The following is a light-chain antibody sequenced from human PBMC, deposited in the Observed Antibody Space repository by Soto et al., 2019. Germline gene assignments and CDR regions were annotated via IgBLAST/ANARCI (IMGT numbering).Light chain of an antibody. CDR3: QQYGRLIT. CDR2: AAS. Sequence: DIQMTQSPSSLSASVGDRVTITCRASQSISSYLNWYQQKPGKAPKLLIYAASSLQSGVPSRFSGSGSGTEFTLTISSLQPDDFAVYYCQQYGRLITFGQGTRLEIK. J-gene: IGKJ5*01. CDR1: QSISSY. V-gene: IGKV1-39*01.